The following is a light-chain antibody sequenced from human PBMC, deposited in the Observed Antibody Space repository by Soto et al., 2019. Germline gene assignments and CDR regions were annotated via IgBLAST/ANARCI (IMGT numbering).Light chain of an antibody. J-gene: IGLJ2*01. CDR3: SSFARGDNPHVL. CDR2: EVT. V-gene: IGLV2-8*01. Sequence: QSPLTQPPSASGSPGQSVTISCTGTSSDVACSDYVSWYQQHPGKAPKLIIYEVTKRPAGVPDRFSGSKSGNTASLTVSGLQADDESYYYCSSFARGDNPHVLFGGGTKVTVL. CDR1: SSDVACSDY.